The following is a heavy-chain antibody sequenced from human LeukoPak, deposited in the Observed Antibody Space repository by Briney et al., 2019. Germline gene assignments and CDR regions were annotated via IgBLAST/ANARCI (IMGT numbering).Heavy chain of an antibody. J-gene: IGHJ4*02. Sequence: GGSLRLSCAASGFTFSSYAMSWVRQAPGKGLEWVSAISGSGGSTYYADSVKGRFTISRDNSKNTLYLQMNSLRAEDTAVYYCAKTEYCGGDCYPLFDYWGQGTLVTVSS. D-gene: IGHD2-21*02. CDR1: GFTFSSYA. CDR3: AKTEYCGGDCYPLFDY. CDR2: ISGSGGST. V-gene: IGHV3-23*01.